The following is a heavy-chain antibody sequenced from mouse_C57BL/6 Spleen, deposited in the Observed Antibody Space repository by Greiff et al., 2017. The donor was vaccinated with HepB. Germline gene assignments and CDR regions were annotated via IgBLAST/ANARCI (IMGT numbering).Heavy chain of an antibody. CDR1: GYTFTTYP. CDR3: ARGGYYGNPYYAMDY. J-gene: IGHJ4*01. Sequence: QVQLQQSGAELVKPGASVKMSCKASGYTFTTYPIEWMKQKHVKSLEWIGNFHPYNDDTKYNEKFKGKATLTVEKSSSTVYLELSRLTSDDSAVYYCARGGYYGNPYYAMDYWGQGTSVTVSS. CDR2: FHPYNDDT. D-gene: IGHD2-1*01. V-gene: IGHV1-47*01.